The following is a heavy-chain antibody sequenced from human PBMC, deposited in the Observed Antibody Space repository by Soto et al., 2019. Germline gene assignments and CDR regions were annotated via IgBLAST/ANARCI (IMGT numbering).Heavy chain of an antibody. Sequence: GGSLRLSCAASGFTFSSYAMHWVRQAPGKRLEWVAVISYDGSNKYYADSVKGRFTISRDNSKNTLYLQMKSLRAEDTAVYYCAREEEWLVVGYYYYGMDVWGQGTTVTVSS. J-gene: IGHJ6*02. CDR3: AREEEWLVVGYYYYGMDV. V-gene: IGHV3-30-3*01. D-gene: IGHD6-19*01. CDR1: GFTFSSYA. CDR2: ISYDGSNK.